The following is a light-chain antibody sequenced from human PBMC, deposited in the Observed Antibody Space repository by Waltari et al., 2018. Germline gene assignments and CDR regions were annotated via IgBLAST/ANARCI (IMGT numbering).Light chain of an antibody. V-gene: IGLV2-23*01. CDR1: RGDIGTYNL. J-gene: IGLJ2*01. Sequence: ALTQPASVSGSAGQSVTISCTGTRGDIGTYNLVSWYQQHPGKAPKLIIYEDNRRPSVISPRLSASKSGNTASLTISGLQAEDEADYHCCSYAGRFTLVFGGGTKVTVL. CDR2: EDN. CDR3: CSYAGRFTLV.